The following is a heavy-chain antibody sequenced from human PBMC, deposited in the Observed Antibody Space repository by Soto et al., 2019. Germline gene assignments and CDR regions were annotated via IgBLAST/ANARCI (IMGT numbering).Heavy chain of an antibody. J-gene: IGHJ3*02. CDR2: ISSSSSTI. CDR3: ARVIYYDSSGYYFGAFDI. CDR1: GFTFSSYI. Sequence: GGSLRLSCAASGFTFSSYIMNLVRQAPGKGLEWVSYISSSSSTIYYADSVKGRFTISRDNAKNSLYLQMNSLRDEDTAVYYCARVIYYDSSGYYFGAFDIWGQGTMVTVSS. V-gene: IGHV3-48*02. D-gene: IGHD3-22*01.